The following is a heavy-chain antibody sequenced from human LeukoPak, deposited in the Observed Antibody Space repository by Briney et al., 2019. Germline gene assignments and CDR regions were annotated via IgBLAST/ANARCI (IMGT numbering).Heavy chain of an antibody. CDR3: AKEYYDFWSGYLVY. V-gene: IGHV3-9*01. J-gene: IGHJ4*02. D-gene: IGHD3-3*01. Sequence: GGSLRLSCAASGFTFDDYATHWVRQAPGKGLEWVSGISWNSGSIGYADSVKGRFTISRDNAKNSLYLQMNSLRAEDTALYYCAKEYYDFWSGYLVYWGQGTLVTVSS. CDR2: ISWNSGSI. CDR1: GFTFDDYA.